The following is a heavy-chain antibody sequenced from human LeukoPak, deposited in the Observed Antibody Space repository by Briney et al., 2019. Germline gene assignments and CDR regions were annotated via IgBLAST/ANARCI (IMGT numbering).Heavy chain of an antibody. CDR2: HNPDTGGS. CDR1: GYPFTGSY. Sequence: ASVKVSCKTSGYPFTGSYIQWGRQAPGQGLEWVGWHNPDTGGSTHAQKFQGRVTMTRDTSTRTAYMALRGLTSDDTALYFCAKGKLWLGKIFDQWGQGTLVIVSS. CDR3: AKGKLWLGKIFDQ. D-gene: IGHD3-10*01. J-gene: IGHJ4*02. V-gene: IGHV1-2*02.